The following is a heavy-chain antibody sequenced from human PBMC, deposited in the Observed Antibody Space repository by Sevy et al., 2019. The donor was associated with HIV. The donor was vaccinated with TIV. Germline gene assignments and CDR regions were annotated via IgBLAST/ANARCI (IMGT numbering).Heavy chain of an antibody. CDR1: GFTFSSYA. CDR3: ARDFREEQWLVRISYYFDY. D-gene: IGHD6-19*01. J-gene: IGHJ4*02. V-gene: IGHV3-30*04. Sequence: GGSLRLSCAASGFTFSSYAMHWVRQAPGKGLEWVAVISYDGSNKYYADSVKGRFIISRDNSKNTLYLQMNSLRAEDTAVYYCARDFREEQWLVRISYYFDYWGQGTLVTVSS. CDR2: ISYDGSNK.